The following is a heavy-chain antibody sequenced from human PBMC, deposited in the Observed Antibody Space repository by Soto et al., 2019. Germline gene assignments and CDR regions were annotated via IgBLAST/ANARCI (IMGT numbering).Heavy chain of an antibody. V-gene: IGHV3-9*01. D-gene: IGHD6-13*01. Sequence: GGSLRLSCAASGFTFDDYVMHWVRQVPGKGLEWVSGINWNSGSIGYGDSVKGRCAISRDNAKNSLHLEMNSMSAKDTAFYCCVKDESINWYSGHFRHWGQGTLVTICS. CDR1: GFTFDDYV. CDR3: VKDESINWYSGHFRH. J-gene: IGHJ1*01. CDR2: INWNSGSI.